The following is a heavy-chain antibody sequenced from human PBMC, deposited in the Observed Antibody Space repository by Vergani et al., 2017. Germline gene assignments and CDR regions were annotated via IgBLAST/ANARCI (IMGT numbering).Heavy chain of an antibody. D-gene: IGHD6-19*01. J-gene: IGHJ4*02. V-gene: IGHV4-34*01. CDR1: GGSFSGYY. Sequence: QVQLQQWGAGLLKPSETLSLTCAVSGGSFSGYYWSWIGQPPGKGLEWIGEINHSGSTNYNPSLKSRVTISVDTSKNQFSLKLSSVTAADTAVYYCARGLKVAGTFYFDYWGQGTLVTVSS. CDR3: ARGLKVAGTFYFDY. CDR2: INHSGST.